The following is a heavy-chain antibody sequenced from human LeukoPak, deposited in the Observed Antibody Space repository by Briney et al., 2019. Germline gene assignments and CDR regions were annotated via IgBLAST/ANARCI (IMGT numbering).Heavy chain of an antibody. V-gene: IGHV3-30-3*01. J-gene: IGHJ5*02. CDR2: ISYDGSNK. Sequence: GGSLRLSCAASGFTFSSYAMHWVRQAPGKGQEWVAVISYDGSNKYYADSVKGRFTISRDNSKNTLYLQMNSLRAEDTAVYYCARDAANYDFWSGSITSNWFDPWGQGTLVTVSS. CDR3: ARDAANYDFWSGSITSNWFDP. D-gene: IGHD3-3*01. CDR1: GFTFSSYA.